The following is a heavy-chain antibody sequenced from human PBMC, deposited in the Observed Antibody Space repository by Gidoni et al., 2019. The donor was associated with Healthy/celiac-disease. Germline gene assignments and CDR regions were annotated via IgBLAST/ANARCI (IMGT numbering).Heavy chain of an antibody. D-gene: IGHD6-6*01. V-gene: IGHV3-73*02. CDR2: IRSKANSYAT. CDR3: TPSIAEDNWFDP. CDR1: GFTFSGSA. J-gene: IGHJ5*02. Sequence: EVQLVESGGGLVHPGGSLKLSCAASGFTFSGSAMHWVRQASGKGLEWVGRIRSKANSYATAYAASVKGRFTISRDDSKNTAYLQMNSLKTEDTAVYYCTPSIAEDNWFDPWGQGTLVTVSS.